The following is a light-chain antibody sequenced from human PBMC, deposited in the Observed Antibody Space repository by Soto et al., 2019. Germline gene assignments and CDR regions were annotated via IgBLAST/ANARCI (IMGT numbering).Light chain of an antibody. V-gene: IGLV2-14*01. CDR1: SSDVGGYKY. CDR3: CSYSSTNLYV. CDR2: EAS. J-gene: IGLJ1*01. Sequence: QSVLTQPASVSGSPGQSITISCTGTSSDVGGYKYVSWYQQHPGKAPKLMIYEASNRPSGVSNRFSGSKSDNTASLTISGLQAEEEADYYCCSYSSTNLYVFGTGTKVTVL.